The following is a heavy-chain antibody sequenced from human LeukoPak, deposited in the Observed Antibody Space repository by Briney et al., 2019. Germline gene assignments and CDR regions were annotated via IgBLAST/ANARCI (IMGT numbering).Heavy chain of an antibody. CDR2: ISSSSSYI. CDR3: ARAIVGATVVGAFDI. CDR1: GFTFSSYS. J-gene: IGHJ3*02. V-gene: IGHV3-21*01. D-gene: IGHD1-26*01. Sequence: PGGSLRLSCTASGFTFSSYSMNWVRQAPGKGLEWVSSISSSSSYIHYADSVKGRFTISRDNAKNSLYLQMNSLRAEDTAVYYCARAIVGATVVGAFDIWGQGTMVTVSS.